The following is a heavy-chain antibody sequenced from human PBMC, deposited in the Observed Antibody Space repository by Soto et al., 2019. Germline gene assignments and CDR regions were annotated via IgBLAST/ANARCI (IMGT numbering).Heavy chain of an antibody. CDR3: AKWHPLDP. CDR1: GVSISNTEW. D-gene: IGHD2-8*01. J-gene: IGHJ5*02. CDR2: VHHSGNT. Sequence: SETLSLTCTVSGVSISNTEWWSWVRQPPGKGLEWMGEVHHSGNTNYNPSLKGRVTMSVDKSKNQFSLMLRSVTAADTAIYYCAKWHPLDPWGQGTLVTVSS. V-gene: IGHV4-4*02.